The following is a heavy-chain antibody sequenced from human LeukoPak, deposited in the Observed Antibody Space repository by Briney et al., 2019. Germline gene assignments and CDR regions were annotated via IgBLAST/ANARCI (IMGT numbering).Heavy chain of an antibody. D-gene: IGHD6-13*01. J-gene: IGHJ4*02. CDR1: GFTLSTYP. CDR3: AGGVMTGYSNNWAR. CDR2: ISSSGTYI. V-gene: IGHV3-21*01. Sequence: GGSLRLSCAASGFTLSTYPMNWVRQAPGKGLEWVSSISSSGTYIYYADSVKGRFTVSRDRVKNSLFLQMKSLRGENTAVDYLAGGVMTGYSNNWARGGEGTLLTVP.